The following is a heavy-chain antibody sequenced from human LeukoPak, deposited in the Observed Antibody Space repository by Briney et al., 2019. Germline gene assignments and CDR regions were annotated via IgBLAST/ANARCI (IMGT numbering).Heavy chain of an antibody. Sequence: NPSETLSLTCTVSGGSISSYYWSWIRQPPGKGLEWIGEINHSGSTNYNPSLKSRVTISVDTSKNQFSLKLSSVTAADTAVYYCARSGYCSGGSCHIDYWGQGTLVTVSS. CDR2: INHSGST. V-gene: IGHV4-34*01. CDR1: GGSISSYY. D-gene: IGHD2-15*01. CDR3: ARSGYCSGGSCHIDY. J-gene: IGHJ4*02.